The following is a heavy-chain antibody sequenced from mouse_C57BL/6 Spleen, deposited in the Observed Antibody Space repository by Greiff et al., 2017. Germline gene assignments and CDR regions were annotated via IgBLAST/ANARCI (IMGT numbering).Heavy chain of an antibody. V-gene: IGHV1-80*01. CDR3: AREGGQLRLRFAY. J-gene: IGHJ3*01. CDR1: GYAFSSYW. Sequence: VQLQESGAELVKPGASVKISCKASGYAFSSYWMNWVKQRPGKGLEWIGQIYPGDGDTNYNGKFKGKATLTADKSSSTAYMQLSSLTSEDSAVYFCAREGGQLRLRFAYWGQGTLVTVSA. CDR2: IYPGDGDT. D-gene: IGHD3-2*02.